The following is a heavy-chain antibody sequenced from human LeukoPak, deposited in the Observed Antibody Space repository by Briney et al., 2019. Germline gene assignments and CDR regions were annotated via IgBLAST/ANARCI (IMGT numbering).Heavy chain of an antibody. CDR1: GGSISSYY. CDR3: ARERFGDGLV. J-gene: IGHJ4*02. D-gene: IGHD3-10*01. V-gene: IGHV4-59*01. Sequence: PSETLSLTCTVSGGSISSYYWSWIRQPPGKGLEWIGYIYYSGSTNYNPSLKSRVTISVDTSKNQFSLKLSSVTAADTAVYYCARERFGDGLVWGQGTLVTVSS. CDR2: IYYSGST.